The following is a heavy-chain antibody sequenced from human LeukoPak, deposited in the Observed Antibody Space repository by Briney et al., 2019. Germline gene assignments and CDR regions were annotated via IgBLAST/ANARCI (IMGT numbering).Heavy chain of an antibody. Sequence: GGSLRLSCAASGFTFSSYAMSWVRQAPGKGLEWVSTISGSGGGTYYADSVKGRFTISRDNSKNTLYLQMNSLRAEDTAVYYCAKSTTVYGDSADYWGQGTLVTVSS. CDR2: ISGSGGGT. J-gene: IGHJ4*02. D-gene: IGHD4-17*01. CDR3: AKSTTVYGDSADY. CDR1: GFTFSSYA. V-gene: IGHV3-23*01.